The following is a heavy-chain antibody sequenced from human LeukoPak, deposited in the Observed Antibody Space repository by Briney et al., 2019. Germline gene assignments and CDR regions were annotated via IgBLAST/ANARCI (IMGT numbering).Heavy chain of an antibody. V-gene: IGHV4-61*01. CDR3: ARDRYCSGGSCYRGDAFDI. J-gene: IGHJ3*02. D-gene: IGHD2-15*01. CDR2: IYYSGST. CDR1: GGSVSSGSYY. Sequence: SETLSLTCTVSGGSVSSGSYYWSWIRQPPGKGLEWIGYIYYSGSTNYNPSLKRRVTISVDTSKNQFSLKLSSVTAVDTAVYYCARDRYCSGGSCYRGDAFDIWGQGTMVTVSS.